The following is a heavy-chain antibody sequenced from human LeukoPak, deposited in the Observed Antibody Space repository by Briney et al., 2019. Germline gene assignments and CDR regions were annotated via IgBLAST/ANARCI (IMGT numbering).Heavy chain of an antibody. CDR3: AREVPADNYYYYYMDV. CDR1: GGTFSSYA. D-gene: IGHD2-2*01. Sequence: SVNVSCKASGGTFSSYAISWVRQAPGQGLEWMGGIMPIVGTANYAQKFQGRVTITTDESTSTAYMELSSLRSEDTAVYYCAREVPADNYYYYYMDVWGKGTKVTVSS. CDR2: IMPIVGTA. J-gene: IGHJ6*03. V-gene: IGHV1-69*05.